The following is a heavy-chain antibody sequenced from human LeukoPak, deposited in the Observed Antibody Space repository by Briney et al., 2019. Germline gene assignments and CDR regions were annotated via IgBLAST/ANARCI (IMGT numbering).Heavy chain of an antibody. CDR3: ANSKTPQGGYSGYDYQF. V-gene: IGHV1-69*04. D-gene: IGHD5-12*01. J-gene: IGHJ4*02. Sequence: GASVKVSCKASGGTFSSYAISWVRQAPGQGLEWMGRIIPILGIANYAQKFQGRVTITADKSTSTAYMELSSLRSEDTAVYYCANSKTPQGGYSGYDYQFWGQGTLVTVSS. CDR1: GGTFSSYA. CDR2: IIPILGIA.